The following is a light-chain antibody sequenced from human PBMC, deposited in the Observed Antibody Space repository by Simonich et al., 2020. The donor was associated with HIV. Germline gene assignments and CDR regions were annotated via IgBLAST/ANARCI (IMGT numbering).Light chain of an antibody. Sequence: DIQMTQSPSSLSASVGARVTITCRASQGISNFLAWYQQKPGKAPKLLLYAASRLESVVPSRFSGSGTGTDYTLTISSLQPEDFATYYCQQYDSTPPITFGQGTRLEIK. V-gene: IGKV1-NL1*01. CDR1: QGISNF. CDR2: AAS. CDR3: QQYDSTPPIT. J-gene: IGKJ5*01.